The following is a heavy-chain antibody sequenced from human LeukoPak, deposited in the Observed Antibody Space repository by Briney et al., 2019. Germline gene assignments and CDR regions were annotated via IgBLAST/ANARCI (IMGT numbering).Heavy chain of an antibody. CDR2: ISGSGGST. CDR1: GFTFSSYA. Sequence: GGSLRLSCAASGFTFSSYAMSWVRQAPGKGLGWVSAISGSGGSTYYADSVKGRFTIPRDNSKNTLYLQMNSLRAEDTAVYYCASDPNREILWGQGTLVTVSS. J-gene: IGHJ4*02. V-gene: IGHV3-23*01. CDR3: ASDPNREIL.